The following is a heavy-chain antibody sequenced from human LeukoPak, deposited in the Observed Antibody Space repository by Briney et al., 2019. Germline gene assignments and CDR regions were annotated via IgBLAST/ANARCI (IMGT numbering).Heavy chain of an antibody. Sequence: GGSLRLSCAASGFTFSNYWMHWVRQAPGRGLVWVSRINSDGTTTTYADSVKGRFTISRDNAKNTLYLQMNSLRVEDTAVYYCARDPHGYWWFDPWGQGTLVTVSS. CDR1: GFTFSNYW. CDR3: ARDPHGYWWFDP. J-gene: IGHJ5*02. CDR2: INSDGTTT. V-gene: IGHV3-74*01. D-gene: IGHD5-18*01.